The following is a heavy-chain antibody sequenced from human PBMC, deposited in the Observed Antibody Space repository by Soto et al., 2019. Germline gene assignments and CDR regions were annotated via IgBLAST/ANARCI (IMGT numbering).Heavy chain of an antibody. CDR2: IKSKTDGGTT. J-gene: IGHJ6*03. D-gene: IGHD5-18*01. CDR3: TTIPNVDTAMVFVHYYYYMDV. V-gene: IGHV3-15*01. Sequence: SLRLSCAASGFTFSNAWMSWVRQAPGKGLEWVGRIKSKTDGGTTDYAAPVKGRFTISRDDSKNTLYLQMNSLKTEDTAVYYCTTIPNVDTAMVFVHYYYYMDVWGKGTTVTVSS. CDR1: GFTFSNAW.